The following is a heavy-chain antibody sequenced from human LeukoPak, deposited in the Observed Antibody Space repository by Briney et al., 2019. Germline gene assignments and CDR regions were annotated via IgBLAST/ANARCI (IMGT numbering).Heavy chain of an antibody. CDR2: ISSSGSDI. Sequence: PGGSLRLSCAASGFTFSNYEMHWVRQAPGKGLEWVSYISSSGSDIYYADSVKGRFTISRDNAKNSLYLHMNSLRSDDTAVYYCARSPVKVPPGYSSGWALAFDIWGQGTMVTVSS. CDR3: ARSPVKVPPGYSSGWALAFDI. V-gene: IGHV3-48*03. CDR1: GFTFSNYE. D-gene: IGHD6-19*01. J-gene: IGHJ3*02.